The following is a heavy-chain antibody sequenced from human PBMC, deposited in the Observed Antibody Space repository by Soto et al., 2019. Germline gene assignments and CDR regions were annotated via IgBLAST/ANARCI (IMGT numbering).Heavy chain of an antibody. CDR3: AKDKGTMGSSWFDAFDI. J-gene: IGHJ3*02. CDR1: GFTFSSYA. Sequence: GSLRLSCAASGFTFSSYAMSWVRQAPGKGLEWVSAISGSGGSTYYADSVKGRFTISRDNSKNTLYLQMNSLRAEDTAVYYCAKDKGTMGSSWFDAFDIWGQGTMVTVSS. V-gene: IGHV3-23*01. D-gene: IGHD6-13*01. CDR2: ISGSGGST.